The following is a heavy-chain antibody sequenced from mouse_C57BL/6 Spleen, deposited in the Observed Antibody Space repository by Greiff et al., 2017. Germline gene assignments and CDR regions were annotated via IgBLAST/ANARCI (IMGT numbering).Heavy chain of an antibody. J-gene: IGHJ3*01. CDR3: ARSDYYGSSYCWFAY. Sequence: VQLQQSGTELVKPGASVKLSCKASGYTFTSYWMHWVKQRPGQGLEWIGNINPSNGGTNYNEKFKSKATLTVDKSSSTAYMQLSSLTSEDSAVYYCARSDYYGSSYCWFAYWGQGTLVTVSA. CDR1: GYTFTSYW. CDR2: INPSNGGT. D-gene: IGHD1-1*01. V-gene: IGHV1-53*01.